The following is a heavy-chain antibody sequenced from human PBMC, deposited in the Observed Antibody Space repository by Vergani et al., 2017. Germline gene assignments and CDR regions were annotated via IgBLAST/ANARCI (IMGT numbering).Heavy chain of an antibody. D-gene: IGHD3-3*01. CDR3: ARSYYDFWSGSVDY. J-gene: IGHJ4*02. Sequence: QITLKESGPTLVKPTQTLTLTCTFSGFSLSTSGVGVGWIRQPPGKALEWLALIYWNDDKRYSPSLKSRLTITKDTSKNQVVLTMTNMDPVDTATYYCARSYYDFWSGSVDYWGQGTLVIVSS. CDR1: GFSLSTSGVG. CDR2: IYWNDDK. V-gene: IGHV2-5*01.